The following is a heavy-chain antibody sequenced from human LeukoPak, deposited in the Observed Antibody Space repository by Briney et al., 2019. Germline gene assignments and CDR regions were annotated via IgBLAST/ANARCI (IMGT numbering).Heavy chain of an antibody. CDR2: IYPGDSDT. J-gene: IGHJ4*02. CDR1: GYSFLSYW. V-gene: IGHV5-51*01. Sequence: GESLQISCQGSGYSFLSYWIGWVRQMPGKGLEWMGIIYPGDSDTTYSPSFQGQVTVSVDKSISTAYLQWSSLKASDTAMYYCARSERYGDLFDYWGQATLVNVS. CDR3: ARSERYGDLFDY. D-gene: IGHD4-17*01.